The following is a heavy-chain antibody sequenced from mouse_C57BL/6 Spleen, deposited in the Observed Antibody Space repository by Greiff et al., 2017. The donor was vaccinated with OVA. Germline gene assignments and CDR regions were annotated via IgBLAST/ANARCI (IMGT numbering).Heavy chain of an antibody. Sequence: VQLQQPGAELVKPGASVKLSCKASGYTFTSYWMQWVKQRPGQGLEWIGEIDPSDSYTNYNQKFKGKATLTVDKSSSTANKQHSSLTTEDTAVYYSARGYGDYWGKGTTRTVAS. CDR1: GYTFTSYW. CDR2: IDPSDSYT. D-gene: IGHD1-2*01. J-gene: IGHJ2*01. V-gene: IGHV1-50*01. CDR3: ARGYGDY.